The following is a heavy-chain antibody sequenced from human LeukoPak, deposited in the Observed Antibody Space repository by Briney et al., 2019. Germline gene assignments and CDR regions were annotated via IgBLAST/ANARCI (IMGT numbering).Heavy chain of an antibody. D-gene: IGHD2-15*01. CDR2: IYYSGST. CDR1: GGSISSYY. Sequence: SETLSLTCTVSGGSISSYYWSWIRQPPGKGLEWIGYIYYSGSTYSNPSLKSRVTISVDTSKNQFSLELSSVTAADTAVYFCARQWYYWGQGTLVTVSS. J-gene: IGHJ4*02. V-gene: IGHV4-59*08. CDR3: ARQWYY.